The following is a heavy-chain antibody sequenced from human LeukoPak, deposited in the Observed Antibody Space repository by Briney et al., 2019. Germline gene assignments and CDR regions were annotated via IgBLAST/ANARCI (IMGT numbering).Heavy chain of an antibody. CDR3: ARDNQGYCGYDSRFYY. V-gene: IGHV4-31*03. J-gene: IGHJ4*02. D-gene: IGHD5-12*01. CDR2: IYYSGST. CDR1: GGSISSGGYY. Sequence: PSETVSLTCSVSGGSISSGGYYWSWIRQHPGKGLEWIGYIYYSGSTYYNPSLKSRVTISVDTSNNQFSLNLSSVTSTDTAAYYCARDNQGYCGYDSRFYYWGQGTLVTVSS.